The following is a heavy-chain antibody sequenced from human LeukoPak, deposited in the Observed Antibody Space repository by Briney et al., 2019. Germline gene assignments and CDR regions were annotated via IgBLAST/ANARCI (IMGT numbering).Heavy chain of an antibody. V-gene: IGHV4-31*03. CDR3: ARGPSGYYYVTSDY. CDR1: GGSISSGGYY. J-gene: IGHJ4*02. Sequence: SETLSLTCTVSGGSISSGGYYWSWIRQHPGKGLEWIGYIYYSGSTYYNPSLKSRVTISVDTSKNQFSLKLSSVTAADTAVYYCARGPSGYYYVTSDYWGQGTLVTVSS. D-gene: IGHD3-22*01. CDR2: IYYSGST.